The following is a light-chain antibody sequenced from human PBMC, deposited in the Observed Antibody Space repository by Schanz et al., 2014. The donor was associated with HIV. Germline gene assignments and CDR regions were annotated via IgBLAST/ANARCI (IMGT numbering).Light chain of an antibody. CDR3: CSYTTTSTYV. V-gene: IGLV1-40*01. CDR2: DSR. J-gene: IGLJ1*01. Sequence: QSVLAQPLSVSGAPGQRVTISCTGSNSNIGAGYDVHWYQVLPGIAPKLLIHDSRKRPSEIPDRFSGSKSGTSASLAISGLQSEDEADYYCCSYTTTSTYVFGAGTKLTVL. CDR1: NSNIGAGYD.